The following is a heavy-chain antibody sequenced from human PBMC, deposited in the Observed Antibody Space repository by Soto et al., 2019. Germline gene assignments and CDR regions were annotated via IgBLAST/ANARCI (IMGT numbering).Heavy chain of an antibody. Sequence: QVQLVESGGGVVQPGRSLRLSCAASGFTFSTYHMHWVRQAPGKGLEWVAVIWSDGSNRYYADSVKGRFTISRDNSKNTLYLQMNSLRVEDTAVYYCARLGSLALNFDYWGQGTQVTVSS. V-gene: IGHV3-33*01. CDR3: ARLGSLALNFDY. D-gene: IGHD6-13*01. CDR1: GFTFSTYH. CDR2: IWSDGSNR. J-gene: IGHJ4*02.